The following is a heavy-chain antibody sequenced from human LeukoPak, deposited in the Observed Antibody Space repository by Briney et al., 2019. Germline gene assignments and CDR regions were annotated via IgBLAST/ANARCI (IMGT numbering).Heavy chain of an antibody. CDR2: INHSGST. J-gene: IGHJ6*03. CDR3: ARALIVVLMGV. D-gene: IGHD2-15*01. Sequence: SETLSLTCAVYGGSFSGYYWSWIRQPPGKGLEWIGEINHSGSTNYNPSLKSRVTISVDTSKNQFSLKLSSVTAADTAVYYCARALIVVLMGVWGKGTTVTVSS. CDR1: GGSFSGYY. V-gene: IGHV4-34*01.